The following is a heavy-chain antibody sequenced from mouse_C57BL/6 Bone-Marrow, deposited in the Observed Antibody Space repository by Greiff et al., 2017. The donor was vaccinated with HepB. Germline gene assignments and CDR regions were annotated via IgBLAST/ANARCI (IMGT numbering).Heavy chain of an antibody. J-gene: IGHJ1*03. V-gene: IGHV1-53*01. CDR3: ARSEAYDGYYVSWYFDV. D-gene: IGHD2-3*01. CDR2: INPSNGGT. Sequence: VQLQQSGTELVKPGASVKLSCKASGYTFTSYWMHWVKQRPGQGLEWIGNINPSNGGTNYNEKFKSKATLTVDKSSSTAYMQLSSLTSEDSAVYYCARSEAYDGYYVSWYFDVWGTGTTVTVSS. CDR1: GYTFTSYW.